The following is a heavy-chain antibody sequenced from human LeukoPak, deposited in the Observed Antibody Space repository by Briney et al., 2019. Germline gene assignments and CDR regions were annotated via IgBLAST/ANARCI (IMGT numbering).Heavy chain of an antibody. Sequence: GGSLRLSCTASGFTFGDYAMSWVRQAPGKGLEWVAVISYDGSNKYYADSVKGRFTISRDNSKNTLYLQMNSLRAEDTAVYYCAKDHYYYDSSGYSLILDYWGQGTLVTVSS. CDR2: ISYDGSNK. D-gene: IGHD3-22*01. J-gene: IGHJ4*02. V-gene: IGHV3-30*04. CDR1: GFTFGDYA. CDR3: AKDHYYYDSSGYSLILDY.